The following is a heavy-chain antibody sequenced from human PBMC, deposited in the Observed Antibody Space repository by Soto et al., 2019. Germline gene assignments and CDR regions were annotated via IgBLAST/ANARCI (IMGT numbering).Heavy chain of an antibody. D-gene: IGHD6-13*01. J-gene: IGHJ5*02. V-gene: IGHV4-61*01. CDR1: GGSVSSGSYY. Sequence: SETLSLTCTVSGGSVSSGSYYWSWIRQPPGKGLEWIGYIYYSGSTNYNPSLKSRVTISVDTSKNQFSLKLSSVTAADTAVYYCARVIGSSWYAGWFDPWGQGTLVTVSS. CDR2: IYYSGST. CDR3: ARVIGSSWYAGWFDP.